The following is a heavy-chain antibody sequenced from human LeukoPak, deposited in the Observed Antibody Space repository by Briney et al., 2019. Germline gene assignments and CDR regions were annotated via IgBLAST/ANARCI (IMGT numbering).Heavy chain of an antibody. CDR2: INPNSGGT. CDR1: GYTFTGYY. D-gene: IGHD6-19*01. CDR3: ARDPPRSIAVAGSGQDY. Sequence: ASVKVSCKASGYTFTGYYMHRVRQAPGQGLEWMGWINPNSGGTNYAQKFQGRVTMTRDTSISTAYMELSRLRSDDTAVYYCARDPPRSIAVAGSGQDYWGEGTLVTVSS. V-gene: IGHV1-2*02. J-gene: IGHJ4*02.